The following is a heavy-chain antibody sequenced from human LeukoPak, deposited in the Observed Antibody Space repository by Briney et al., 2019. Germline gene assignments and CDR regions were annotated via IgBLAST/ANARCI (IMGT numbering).Heavy chain of an antibody. CDR1: GYTFTSYY. J-gene: IGHJ4*02. Sequence: ASVKVSCKASGYTFTSYYMHWVRQAPGQGLEWMGIINPSGGSSGFAQKFQGRVTMTRDTSTSTVYMELSSLRSEDTAVYYCARAGYCSGGSCYRFDYWGQGTLVTVSS. CDR3: ARAGYCSGGSCYRFDY. V-gene: IGHV1-46*01. CDR2: INPSGGSS. D-gene: IGHD2-15*01.